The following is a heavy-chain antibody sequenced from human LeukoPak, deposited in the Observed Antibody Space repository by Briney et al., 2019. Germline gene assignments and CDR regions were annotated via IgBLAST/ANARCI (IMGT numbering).Heavy chain of an antibody. CDR2: IKQDGSEK. J-gene: IGHJ4*02. V-gene: IGHV3-7*03. Sequence: GGSLRLSCAASGFTFSNAWMNWVRQAPGKGLEWVANIKQDGSEKNYVDSVKGRFIISRDNAKNSLYLQMNTLRADDTAVYYCARDGFGTGSNWGQGTLVTVSS. CDR3: ARDGFGTGSN. D-gene: IGHD3-16*01. CDR1: GFTFSNAW.